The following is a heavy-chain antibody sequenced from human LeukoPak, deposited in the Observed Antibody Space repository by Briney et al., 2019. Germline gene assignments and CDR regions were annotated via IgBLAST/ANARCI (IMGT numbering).Heavy chain of an antibody. J-gene: IGHJ4*02. V-gene: IGHV4-38-2*02. CDR1: GYSISSSYY. Sequence: ETLSLTCTVSGYSISSSYYWGWIRQPPGKGLEWIGSIYYSGSTYYNPSLKSRVTISVDTSKNQFSLKLSSVTAADTAVYYCARDPGGVVITTPLDYWGQGTLVTVSS. CDR3: ARDPGGVVITTPLDY. D-gene: IGHD3-22*01. CDR2: IYYSGST.